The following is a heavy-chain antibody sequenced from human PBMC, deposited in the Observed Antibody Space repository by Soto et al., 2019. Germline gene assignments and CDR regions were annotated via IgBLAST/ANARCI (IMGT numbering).Heavy chain of an antibody. V-gene: IGHV3-30*18. D-gene: IGHD2-8*01. CDR1: GFTFSSYG. CDR2: ISYDGSNK. J-gene: IGHJ6*02. CDR3: ANEGYCTNGVCRGGYYYYGMDV. Sequence: GGSLRLSCAASGFTFSSYGMRWVRQAPGKGLEWVAVISYDGSNKYYADSVKGRFTISRDNSKNTLYLQMNSLRAEDTAVYYCANEGYCTNGVCRGGYYYYGMDVWGQGTTVTVSS.